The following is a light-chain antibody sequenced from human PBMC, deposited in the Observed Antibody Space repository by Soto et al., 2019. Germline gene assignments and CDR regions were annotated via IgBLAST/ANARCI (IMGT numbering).Light chain of an antibody. CDR1: QSISSS. Sequence: IRMSEKKSSLAASVGDKVTITYRASQSISSSLNWYQQKSGKAPNLLIYGVSRLQGGVPSRFSGSGSGTDFTLSIRSLQPEDFATYYCQQSYTAPSITFGQGTRLEIK. CDR2: GVS. J-gene: IGKJ5*01. V-gene: IGKV1-39*01. CDR3: QQSYTAPSIT.